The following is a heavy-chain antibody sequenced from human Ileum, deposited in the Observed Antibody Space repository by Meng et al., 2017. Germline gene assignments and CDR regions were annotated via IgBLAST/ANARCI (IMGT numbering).Heavy chain of an antibody. Sequence: GGSLRLSCAASGFVFSNYWMHWVRQAPGKGPVWVSRSSSDGTRTTYADSVKGRFTISRDNAKNTLDLEMNIQRVEDTAVYYCAKGGTTVIDHWGQGTLVTVSS. CDR3: AKGGTTVIDH. CDR1: GFVFSNYW. CDR2: SSSDGTRT. D-gene: IGHD4-17*01. V-gene: IGHV3-74*01. J-gene: IGHJ4*02.